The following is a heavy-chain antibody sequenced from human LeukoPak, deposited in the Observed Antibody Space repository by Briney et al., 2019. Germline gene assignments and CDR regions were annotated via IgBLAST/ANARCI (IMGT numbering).Heavy chain of an antibody. Sequence: PGGSLRLSCAASGFTFSLYWMSWVRQAPGKGLEWVANIKPDGSEKYYVDSVKGRFTISRDNAKNSLYLQMDSLRAEDTAVYYCAREDMWAFDIWGQGTMVTVSS. CDR1: GFTFSLYW. V-gene: IGHV3-7*01. CDR3: AREDMWAFDI. CDR2: IKPDGSEK. D-gene: IGHD2-15*01. J-gene: IGHJ3*02.